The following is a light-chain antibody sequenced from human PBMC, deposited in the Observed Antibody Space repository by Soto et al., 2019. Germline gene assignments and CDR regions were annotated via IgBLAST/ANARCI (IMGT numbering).Light chain of an antibody. J-gene: IGKJ2*01. CDR3: QQYGSSPRT. CDR2: GAS. V-gene: IGKV3-20*01. CDR1: QSVTNRY. Sequence: EIVLAQSPGTLSLSPGESATLSCRASQSVTNRYLAWYRQKPGQGPRLLIYGASTRATGIPARFSGSGSETDFTLTVSSLRSEDSAVYYCQQYGSSPRTFGQGTKVDIK.